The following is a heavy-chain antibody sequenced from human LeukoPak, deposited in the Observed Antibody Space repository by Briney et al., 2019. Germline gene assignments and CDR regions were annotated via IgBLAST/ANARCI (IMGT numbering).Heavy chain of an antibody. CDR3: ARAPYIAAAGGYFDY. V-gene: IGHV1-69*01. D-gene: IGHD6-13*01. CDR1: GGTFSSYA. Sequence: GASVKVSSKASGGTFSSYAISWVRQAPGQGLEWMGGIIPIFGTANYAQKFQGRVTITADESTSTAYMELSSLRSEDTAVYYCARAPYIAAAGGYFDYWGQGTLVTVSS. J-gene: IGHJ4*02. CDR2: IIPIFGTA.